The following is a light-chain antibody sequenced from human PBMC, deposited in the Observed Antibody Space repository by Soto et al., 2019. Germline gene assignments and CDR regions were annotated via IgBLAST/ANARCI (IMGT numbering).Light chain of an antibody. CDR1: SSDVGGYNY. Sequence: QSALTQPASVSGSPGQSITISCTGTSSDVGGYNYVSWYQQHPGKAPKLMIYDLINRPSGVSNRFSGSKSGNTASLTISGLQAEDEADYYCSSYSSSSTLYVVFGGGTKVTVL. V-gene: IGLV2-14*01. J-gene: IGLJ2*01. CDR2: DLI. CDR3: SSYSSSSTLYVV.